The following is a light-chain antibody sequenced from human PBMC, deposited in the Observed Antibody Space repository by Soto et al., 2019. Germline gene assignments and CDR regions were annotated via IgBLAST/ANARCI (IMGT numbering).Light chain of an antibody. CDR1: SSDVGGYNY. V-gene: IGLV2-11*01. J-gene: IGLJ1*01. CDR2: DVS. Sequence: QSALTQPRSVSGSPGQSVTISCTGTSSDVGGYNYVSWYQQHPGKAPKLMIYDVSKRPSGVPDRFSGFKSGNTASLTISGLQAEDEADYYCCSYAGSYTYVFGSGTKV. CDR3: CSYAGSYTYV.